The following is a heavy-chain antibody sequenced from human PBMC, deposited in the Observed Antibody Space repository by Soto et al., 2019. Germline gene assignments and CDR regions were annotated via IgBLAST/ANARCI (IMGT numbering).Heavy chain of an antibody. CDR1: GYTFTSYG. Sequence: ASVKVSCKASGYTFTSYGIIWVRQAPGQGLEWMGWISAYNGNTNYAQKLQGRVTMTTDTSTSTAYMELRSLRSDDTAVYYCARPGYYDSSGYKRGNAFDIWGPG. D-gene: IGHD3-22*01. J-gene: IGHJ3*02. CDR3: ARPGYYDSSGYKRGNAFDI. V-gene: IGHV1-18*01. CDR2: ISAYNGNT.